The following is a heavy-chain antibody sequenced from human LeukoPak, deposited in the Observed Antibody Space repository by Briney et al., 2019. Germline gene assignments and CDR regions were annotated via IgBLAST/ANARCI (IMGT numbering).Heavy chain of an antibody. CDR1: GGSFSGYY. Sequence: PSETLSLTCAVYGGSFSGYYWSWIRQPPGEGLEWIGEINHSGSTNYNPSLKSRVTISVDTSKNQFSLKLSSVTAADTAVYYCARGTVYYDFWSGYRWFDPWGQGTLVTVSS. V-gene: IGHV4-34*01. CDR3: ARGTVYYDFWSGYRWFDP. CDR2: INHSGST. D-gene: IGHD3-3*01. J-gene: IGHJ5*02.